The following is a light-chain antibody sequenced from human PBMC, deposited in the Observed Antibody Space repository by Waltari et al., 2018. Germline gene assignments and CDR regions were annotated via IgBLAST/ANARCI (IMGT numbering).Light chain of an antibody. V-gene: IGKV1-5*03. CDR1: QSISSW. CDR2: KAS. J-gene: IGKJ2*01. Sequence: DIQMTQSPSTLSASVGDRVTIPCRASQSISSWLAWYQQKPGKAPKLLIYKASSLESGVPSRFSGSGSGTEFTLTISSLQPDDFATYYCQQYNSYPYTFGQGTKVEIK. CDR3: QQYNSYPYT.